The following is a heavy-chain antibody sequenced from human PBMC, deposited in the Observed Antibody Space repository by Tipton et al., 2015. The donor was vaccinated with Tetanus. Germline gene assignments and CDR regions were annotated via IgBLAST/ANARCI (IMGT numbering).Heavy chain of an antibody. Sequence: SLRLSCAASGVTVSNNYMNWVRQAPGKGLEWVAVIYSNGDTYYADSVKGRFTVSRDNSKNTLYLQMNSLRAEDTAVYYCAKDRGGYYYYGMDVWGQGTTVTVSS. CDR2: IYSNGDT. CDR1: GVTVSNNY. CDR3: AKDRGGYYYYGMDV. V-gene: IGHV3-53*01. J-gene: IGHJ6*02.